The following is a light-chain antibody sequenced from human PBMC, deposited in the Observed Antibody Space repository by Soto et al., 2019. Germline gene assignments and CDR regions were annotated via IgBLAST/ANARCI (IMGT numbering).Light chain of an antibody. CDR3: QHYGSSPPRT. Sequence: EIVLTQSPGTLSLSPGARATLSCRASQSVSSSHVAWYQQKPGQAPRVLLYGASSRATGIPDRFSGSGSATYFTLTISSLEPEDFAVYYCQHYGSSPPRTFGQVTKVEIK. V-gene: IGKV3-20*01. CDR1: QSVSSSH. CDR2: GAS. J-gene: IGKJ1*01.